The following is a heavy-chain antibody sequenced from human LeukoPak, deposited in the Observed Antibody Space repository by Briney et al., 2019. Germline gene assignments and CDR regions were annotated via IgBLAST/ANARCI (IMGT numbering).Heavy chain of an antibody. V-gene: IGHV1-8*01. D-gene: IGHD5-12*01. Sequence: ASVKVSCKASGYTFTSYDINWVRQATGHGLEWMGWMNPNSGNTGYAQKFQGRVTMTRNTSISTAYMELSSLRSEDTAVYYCARGLISQRWLQSHYYGMGVWGQGTTVTVSS. CDR3: ARGLISQRWLQSHYYGMGV. J-gene: IGHJ6*02. CDR1: GYTFTSYD. CDR2: MNPNSGNT.